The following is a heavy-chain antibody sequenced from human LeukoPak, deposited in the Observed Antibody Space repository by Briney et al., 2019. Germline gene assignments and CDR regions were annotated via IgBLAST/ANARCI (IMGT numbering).Heavy chain of an antibody. D-gene: IGHD7-27*01. CDR3: APQLGRLTDY. CDR1: GYTFTAYN. V-gene: IGHV1-2*02. Sequence: ASVKVSCKASGYTFTAYNMDWVRQAPGQGLEWMGWINPNSGGTNYAQKFQGRVTMTRDTTVSTAYMELSRLRSDDTDVYYCAPQLGRLTDYWGQGTLVTVSS. J-gene: IGHJ4*02. CDR2: INPNSGGT.